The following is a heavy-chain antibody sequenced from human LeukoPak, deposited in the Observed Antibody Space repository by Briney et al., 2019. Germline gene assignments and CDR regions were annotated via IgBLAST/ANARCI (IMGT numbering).Heavy chain of an antibody. CDR2: IYSGGST. J-gene: IGHJ4*02. CDR1: GLTVSSNY. D-gene: IGHD2-15*01. Sequence: GGSLSLSCAASGLTVSSNYMSWVRQAPGKGLEWVSIIYSGGSTYYADSVKGRFTISRDNSKNTLYLQMNSLRAEDTAVYYCARAPGYCSGGSCYSLLDYWGQGTLVTVSS. V-gene: IGHV3-53*01. CDR3: ARAPGYCSGGSCYSLLDY.